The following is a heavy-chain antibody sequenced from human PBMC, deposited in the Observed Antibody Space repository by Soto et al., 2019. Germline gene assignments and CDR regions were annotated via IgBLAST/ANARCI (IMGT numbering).Heavy chain of an antibody. CDR3: ARVEGSSGWPPFDY. V-gene: IGHV3-53*04. D-gene: IGHD6-19*01. CDR2: IYSGGST. J-gene: IGHJ4*02. CDR1: GFTVSSNY. Sequence: EVQLVESGGGLVQPGGSLRLSCAASGFTVSSNYMSWVRQAPGKGLEWVSVIYSGGSTYYADSVKGRFTISRHNSKNTLYLQMNSLRAEDTAVYYCARVEGSSGWPPFDYWGQGTLVTVSS.